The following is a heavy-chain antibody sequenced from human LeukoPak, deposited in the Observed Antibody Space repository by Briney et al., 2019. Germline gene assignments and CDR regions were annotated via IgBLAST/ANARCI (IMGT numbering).Heavy chain of an antibody. J-gene: IGHJ3*02. CDR2: IIPIFGTA. CDR1: GGTFSSYA. Sequence: ASVKVSCKASGGTFSSYAISWVRQAPGQGLEWMGGIIPIFGTANYAQKFQGRVTITTDESTSTAYMELSSLRSEDTAVYYCASLGVVPAAATGHAFDIWGQGTMVTVSS. CDR3: ASLGVVPAAATGHAFDI. D-gene: IGHD2-2*01. V-gene: IGHV1-69*05.